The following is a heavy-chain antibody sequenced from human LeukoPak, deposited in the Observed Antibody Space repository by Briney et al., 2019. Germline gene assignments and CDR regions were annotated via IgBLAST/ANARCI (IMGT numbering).Heavy chain of an antibody. CDR2: ITWNGEII. CDR3: ARGGGSIRHSYYYYVDV. CDR1: GFTFNDYG. J-gene: IGHJ6*03. V-gene: IGHV3-20*04. Sequence: GGSLRLSCEAYGFTFNDYGMSWVRQAPGQGPEWVSGITWNGEIIDYAASVKGRFTISRDNAKNSLYLRMNSLRDEDTALYYCARGGGSIRHSYYYYVDVWGKGTTVTVSS. D-gene: IGHD2-15*01.